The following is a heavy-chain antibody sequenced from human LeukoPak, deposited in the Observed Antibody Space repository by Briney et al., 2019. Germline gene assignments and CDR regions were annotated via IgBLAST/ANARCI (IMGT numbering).Heavy chain of an antibody. CDR1: GFTSSSYS. CDR2: ISSSSSYI. J-gene: IGHJ4*02. V-gene: IGHV3-21*01. CDR3: ARAALTYYYDSSGYYYVTPQYYFDY. D-gene: IGHD3-22*01. Sequence: PGGSLRLSCAASGFTSSSYSMNWVRQAPGKGLEWVSSISSSSSYIYYADSVKGRFTISRDNAKNSLYLQMNSLRAEDTAVYYCARAALTYYYDSSGYYYVTPQYYFDYWGQGTLVTVSS.